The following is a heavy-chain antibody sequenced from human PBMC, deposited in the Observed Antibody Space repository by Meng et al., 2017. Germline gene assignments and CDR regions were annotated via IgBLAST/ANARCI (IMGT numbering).Heavy chain of an antibody. J-gene: IGHJ5*02. D-gene: IGHD2-15*01. CDR1: GGTFSSYA. Sequence: SVKVSCKASGGTFSSYAISWVRQAPGQGLEWMGGIIPIFGTANYAQKFQGRVTITTDESTSTAYMGLSSLRSEDTAVYYCARGGSGGKENWFDPWGQGTLVTVSS. CDR2: IIPIFGTA. CDR3: ARGGSGGKENWFDP. V-gene: IGHV1-69*05.